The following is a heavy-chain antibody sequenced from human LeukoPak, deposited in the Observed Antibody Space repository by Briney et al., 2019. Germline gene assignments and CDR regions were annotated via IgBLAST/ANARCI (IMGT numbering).Heavy chain of an antibody. CDR3: ARAGIAVAGQVDYFQH. D-gene: IGHD6-19*01. V-gene: IGHV1-8*02. Sequence: ASLKVSCKASGYTFTSYDINWVRQATGQGLEWMGCMNPNSGNTGYAHKFQGRFTMTRNTSISTAYMELNSLRSEDTAVYYCARAGIAVAGQVDYFQHWGQGTMVTVSS. CDR1: GYTFTSYD. J-gene: IGHJ1*01. CDR2: MNPNSGNT.